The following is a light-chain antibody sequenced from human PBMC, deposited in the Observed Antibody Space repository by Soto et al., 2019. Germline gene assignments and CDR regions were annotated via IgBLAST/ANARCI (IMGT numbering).Light chain of an antibody. CDR2: GAS. Sequence: DRVMAQSPAILAGSPGYRCTLSCMSGQSVSNNLAWYQQKPGQTPRLVIYGASNRATGVPARFSGSGSGTDFTLTISSLQSEDFAVYYCLQYDDWHRTFGQGTKVDI. CDR1: QSVSNN. V-gene: IGKV3-15*01. CDR3: LQYDDWHRT. J-gene: IGKJ1*01.